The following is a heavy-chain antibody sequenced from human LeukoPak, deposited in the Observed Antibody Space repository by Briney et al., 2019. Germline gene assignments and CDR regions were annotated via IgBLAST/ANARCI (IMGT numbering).Heavy chain of an antibody. CDR3: ARDYYSGYRNWFDP. Sequence: ASVKVSCKASGYTFTGYYMHWVRQAPGQGLERMGWINPNSGGTNYAQKFQGRVTMTRDTSISTAYMELSRLRSDDTAVYYCARDYYSGYRNWFDPWGQGTLVTVSS. V-gene: IGHV1-2*02. D-gene: IGHD2/OR15-2a*01. CDR2: INPNSGGT. J-gene: IGHJ5*02. CDR1: GYTFTGYY.